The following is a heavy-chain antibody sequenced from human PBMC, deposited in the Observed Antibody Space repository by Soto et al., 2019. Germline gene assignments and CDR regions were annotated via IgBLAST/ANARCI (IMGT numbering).Heavy chain of an antibody. Sequence: SVKVSCKASGGTFSSYTISWVRQAPGQGLEWMGRIIPILGIANYAQKFQGRVTITADKSTSTAYMELSSLRSEDTAVYYCARATSGYCSSTSCYKDAFDIWGQGTMVTVSS. CDR2: IIPILGIA. D-gene: IGHD2-2*02. J-gene: IGHJ3*02. CDR1: GGTFSSYT. CDR3: ARATSGYCSSTSCYKDAFDI. V-gene: IGHV1-69*02.